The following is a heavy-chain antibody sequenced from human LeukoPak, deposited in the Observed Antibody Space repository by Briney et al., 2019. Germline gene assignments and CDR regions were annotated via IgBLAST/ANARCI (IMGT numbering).Heavy chain of an antibody. CDR3: ARERVSESSSSWTDY. CDR2: IYTSGST. V-gene: IGHV4-4*07. CDR1: GDSVSSYY. D-gene: IGHD6-13*01. J-gene: IGHJ4*02. Sequence: SETLSLTCTVSGDSVSSYYWSWIRQPAGKGLEWIGRIYTSGSTNYNPSLKSRVTMSVDTSKNQFSLKLSSVTAADTAVYYCARERVSESSSSWTDYWGQGTLVTVSS.